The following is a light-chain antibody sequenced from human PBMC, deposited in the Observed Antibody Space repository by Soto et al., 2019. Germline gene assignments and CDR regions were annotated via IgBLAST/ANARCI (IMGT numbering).Light chain of an antibody. J-gene: IGKJ5*01. V-gene: IGKV1-13*02. Sequence: AIQLTQSPSSLSASVGDRVTITCRASQDIRGALAWYQQKPGKPPKLLIFDVSSLQCGVPSRFSGSGSGTDFTLTISSLQAEDFATYYCQQFNTYPITFGQGTRLEIK. CDR3: QQFNTYPIT. CDR2: DVS. CDR1: QDIRGA.